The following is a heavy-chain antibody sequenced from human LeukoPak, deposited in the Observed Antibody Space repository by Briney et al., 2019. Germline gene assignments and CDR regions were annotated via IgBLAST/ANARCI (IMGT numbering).Heavy chain of an antibody. CDR2: IGGSGTST. Sequence: GGSLRLSCAASGFTFSSYALIWVRQAPGKGLEWVSAIGGSGTSTFYADSVKGRFTISRDNSKNTLYLQMNSLRAEDTAVYYCAKTSQGHPPYYCSMDVWGQGTTVTVSS. J-gene: IGHJ6*02. V-gene: IGHV3-23*01. CDR3: AKTSQGHPPYYCSMDV. CDR1: GFTFSSYA.